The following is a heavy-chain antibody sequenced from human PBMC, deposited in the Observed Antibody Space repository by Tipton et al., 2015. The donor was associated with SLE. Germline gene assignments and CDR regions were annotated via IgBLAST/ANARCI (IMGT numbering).Heavy chain of an antibody. V-gene: IGHV4-34*01. Sequence: TLSLTCVVYGGSFSDYSWSWIRQPPGKGLEWIGEINHSGSTNYNTSLKSRVTISVDTSKNQFSLKLSSGTAADTAVYYCARDRGPDGTGLNWFDPWGQGTLVTVSS. CDR2: INHSGST. CDR3: ARDRGPDGTGLNWFDP. CDR1: GGSFSDYS. D-gene: IGHD1-1*01. J-gene: IGHJ5*02.